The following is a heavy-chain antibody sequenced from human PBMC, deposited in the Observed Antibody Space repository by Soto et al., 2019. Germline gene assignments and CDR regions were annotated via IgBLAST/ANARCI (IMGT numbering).Heavy chain of an antibody. CDR2: ISFSTTSI. Sequence: GGSLRLSCAASGFSFSDYYMSWIRQAPGKGLEWVSYISFSTTSIYYADSVKGRFTISRDNAKNSLYLQMNSLRVEDTAVYYGARDIEPPGLFFDYWGQGILVTVSS. J-gene: IGHJ4*02. CDR1: GFSFSDYY. D-gene: IGHD6-13*01. CDR3: ARDIEPPGLFFDY. V-gene: IGHV3-11*01.